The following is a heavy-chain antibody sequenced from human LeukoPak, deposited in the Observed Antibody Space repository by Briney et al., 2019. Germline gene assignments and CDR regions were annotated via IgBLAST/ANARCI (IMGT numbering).Heavy chain of an antibody. CDR2: ISAYNGNT. Sequence: ASVKVSCKASGYTFTSYGISWVRQAPGQGLEWMGWISAYNGNTNYAQKLQGRVTMTTDTSTTTAYLEMRSLRSDDTAVYYCAGGYNWNDLGPILADYWGQGTLVTVSS. CDR1: GYTFTSYG. J-gene: IGHJ4*02. V-gene: IGHV1-18*01. D-gene: IGHD1-1*01. CDR3: AGGYNWNDLGPILADY.